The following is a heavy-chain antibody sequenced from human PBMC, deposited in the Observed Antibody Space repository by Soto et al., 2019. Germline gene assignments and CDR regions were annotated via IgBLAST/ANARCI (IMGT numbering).Heavy chain of an antibody. V-gene: IGHV4-4*02. CDR3: ARVVSDPNWFDP. CDR2: IYHSGST. J-gene: IGHJ5*02. Sequence: SETLSLTCAVSGGSISSSNWWSWVRQPPGKGLEWIGEIYHSGSTNYNPSLKSRVTISVDTSKNQFSLKLSSVTAADTAVYYCARVVSDPNWFDPWGQGTLVTVSS. CDR1: GGSISSSNW.